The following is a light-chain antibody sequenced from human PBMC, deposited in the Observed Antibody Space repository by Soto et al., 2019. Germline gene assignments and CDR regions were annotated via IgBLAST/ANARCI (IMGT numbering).Light chain of an antibody. Sequence: QSVLTQPRSLSGSPGQSVTISCIGTSSDVGAYNYVSWYQQHPGKAPKLMIYAVTNRPSGVPDHFSGSKSGNTASLTISGLQAEDEADYYCCSFAGSYTWVFGGGTKLTVL. V-gene: IGLV2-11*01. J-gene: IGLJ3*02. CDR2: AVT. CDR3: CSFAGSYTWV. CDR1: SSDVGAYNY.